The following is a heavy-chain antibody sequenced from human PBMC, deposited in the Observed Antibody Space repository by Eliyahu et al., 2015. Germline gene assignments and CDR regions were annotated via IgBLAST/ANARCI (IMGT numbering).Heavy chain of an antibody. V-gene: IGHV1-18*01. CDR1: GFSFTDSG. CDR2: ISVYSGNT. J-gene: IGHJ4*02. Sequence: QVHLVQSGVEVKKPGASVRVSCKXSGFSFTDSGFTWVRQAPGQGLEWMGWISVYSGNTNYAQKFQGRVTMTTDTSTTTAHMELRSLTSDDTAMYYCARAPQFSGLPRPPTDYWGQGTLITVSS. CDR3: ARAPQFSGLPRPPTDY. D-gene: IGHD3-16*01.